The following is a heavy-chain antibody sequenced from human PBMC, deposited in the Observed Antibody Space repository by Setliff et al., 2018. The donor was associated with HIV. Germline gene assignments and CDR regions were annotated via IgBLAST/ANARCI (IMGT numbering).Heavy chain of an antibody. D-gene: IGHD5-18*01. V-gene: IGHV3-30*02. CDR2: IWYDGSNK. J-gene: IGHJ4*02. Sequence: GESLKISCAASGFTFSSYGMHWVRQAPGKGLEWVAVIWYDGSNKYYADSVKGRFTISRDNSKNTLYLQMNSLRAEDTAVNYCAKNVDTAMVLPGNYWGQGTLVTVSS. CDR3: AKNVDTAMVLPGNY. CDR1: GFTFSSYG.